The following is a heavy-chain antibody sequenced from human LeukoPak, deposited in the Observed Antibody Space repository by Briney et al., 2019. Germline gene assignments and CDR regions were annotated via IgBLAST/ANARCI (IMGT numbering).Heavy chain of an antibody. CDR3: AIDILTGPIPRDY. D-gene: IGHD3-9*01. CDR1: GYTFTSYD. CDR2: MNPNSGNT. J-gene: IGHJ4*02. Sequence: ASVKVSCKASGYTFTSYDINWVRQATGQGLEWMGWMNPNSGNTGYAQKFQGRVTMTRNTSISTAYMELSSLRSEDTAVYYCAIDILTGPIPRDYWGQGTLVTVSS. V-gene: IGHV1-8*01.